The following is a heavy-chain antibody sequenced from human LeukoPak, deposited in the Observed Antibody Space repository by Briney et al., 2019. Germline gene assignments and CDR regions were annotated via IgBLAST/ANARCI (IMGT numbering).Heavy chain of an antibody. D-gene: IGHD3-10*01. CDR1: GLTFSNHG. CDR3: ARDRAVSWFDS. Sequence: GGSLRLSCAASGLTFSNHGFHWVRQAPGKGLEWVTFISLDGSKTSYADSVKGRFTFSRDDSKNTLYLEMNSLRAEDTAVYYCARDRAVSWFDSWGLGTLVTVSS. V-gene: IGHV3-33*05. J-gene: IGHJ5*01. CDR2: ISLDGSKT.